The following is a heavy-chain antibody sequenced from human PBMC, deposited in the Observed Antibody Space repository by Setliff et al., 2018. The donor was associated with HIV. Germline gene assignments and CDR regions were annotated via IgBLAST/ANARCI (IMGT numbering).Heavy chain of an antibody. D-gene: IGHD3-3*01. CDR1: GYTLSSHY. V-gene: IGHV1-2*02. Sequence: ASVKVSCKASGYTLSSHYIHWVRQAPGHRPEWVGWINPQTGGTNFAQKFQGRITMTSDTSVNTVFIELSRLKSDDTALYYCARVLRNSNTLFGVLNFVFDLWGQGTLVTVSS. CDR2: INPQTGGT. J-gene: IGHJ4*02. CDR3: ARVLRNSNTLFGVLNFVFDL.